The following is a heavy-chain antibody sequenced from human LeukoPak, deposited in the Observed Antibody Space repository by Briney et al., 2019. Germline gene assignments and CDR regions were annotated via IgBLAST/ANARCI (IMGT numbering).Heavy chain of an antibody. CDR2: INTNTGNP. CDR1: GYTFTSYA. CDR3: AREHTAMGSDYYGMDV. J-gene: IGHJ6*02. V-gene: IGHV7-4-1*02. Sequence: ASVKVSCKASGYTFTSYAMNWVRQAPGQGLEWMGWINTNTGNPTYAQGSTGRFVFSLDTSVSTAYLQISSLKAEDTAVYYCAREHTAMGSDYYGMDVWGQGTTVTVSS. D-gene: IGHD5-18*01.